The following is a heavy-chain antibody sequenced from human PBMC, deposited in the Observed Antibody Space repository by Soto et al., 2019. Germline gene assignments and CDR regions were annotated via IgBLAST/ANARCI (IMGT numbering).Heavy chain of an antibody. Sequence: GGSLRLFCAASGFTVSSNSMSWVRQAPGKGLEWVSLIYTDGGTYYGDSVKGRFTISRDTSKNTLSLQMTSLRADDTAVYYCARDNSMLGAPFHYWGQGTLVTVSS. J-gene: IGHJ4*02. CDR3: ARDNSMLGAPFHY. D-gene: IGHD3-16*01. CDR2: IYTDGGT. CDR1: GFTVSSNS. V-gene: IGHV3-53*01.